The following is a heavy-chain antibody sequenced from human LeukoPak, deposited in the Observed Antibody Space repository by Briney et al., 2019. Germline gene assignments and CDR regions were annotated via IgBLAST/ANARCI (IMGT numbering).Heavy chain of an antibody. CDR1: GFTFSSHA. Sequence: PGGSLRLSCAASGFTFSSHAMSWVRQAPGKGLEWVSAISGSGGSTYYADSVKGRFTISRDNSKNTLYLQMNGLRAEDTAVYYCAKDDCSSTSCYSPHYWGQGTLVTASS. J-gene: IGHJ4*02. CDR3: AKDDCSSTSCYSPHY. CDR2: ISGSGGST. D-gene: IGHD2-2*01. V-gene: IGHV3-23*01.